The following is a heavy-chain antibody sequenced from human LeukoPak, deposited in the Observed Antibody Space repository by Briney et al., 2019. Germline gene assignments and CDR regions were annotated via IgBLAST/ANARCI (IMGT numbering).Heavy chain of an antibody. V-gene: IGHV3-53*01. J-gene: IGHJ5*02. CDR1: GFTFSSSS. D-gene: IGHD3-22*01. Sequence: GGSLRLSCAASGFTFSSSSMSWVRQAPGKGLEWVSVIYSGGSTYYADSVKGRFTISRDNSKNTLYLQMNSLRAEDTAVYYCARGHTYYYDSSGYSYWFDPWGQGTLVTVSS. CDR2: IYSGGST. CDR3: ARGHTYYYDSSGYSYWFDP.